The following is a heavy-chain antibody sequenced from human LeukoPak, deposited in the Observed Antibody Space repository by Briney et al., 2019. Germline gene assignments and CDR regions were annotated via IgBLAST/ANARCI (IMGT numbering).Heavy chain of an antibody. CDR3: ARVGSEWYRGAFDI. D-gene: IGHD3-3*01. V-gene: IGHV3-7*01. CDR2: IKQDGSET. Sequence: PGGSLRLSCAASGFTFSSYWMSWVRQAPGKGLEWVANIKQDGSETYYVDSVKGRFTISRDNAKNSLYLQLNILRAEDTAVYYCARVGSEWYRGAFDIWGQGTMVTVSS. CDR1: GFTFSSYW. J-gene: IGHJ3*02.